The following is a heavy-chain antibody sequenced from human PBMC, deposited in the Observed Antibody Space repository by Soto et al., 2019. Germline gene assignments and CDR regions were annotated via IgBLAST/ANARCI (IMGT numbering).Heavy chain of an antibody. CDR1: GGCISSGGYS. V-gene: IGHV4-30-2*01. D-gene: IGHD3-16*01. J-gene: IGHJ4*02. CDR2: IYHSVST. CDR3: SSDDRFDEHVY. Sequence: SETLSLTCAVSGGCISSGGYSWSWIRHPPGKGLEWIGYIYHSVSTYYNPSLKSRVTIPVDRSKNQFSLKLSSVTAADTAEYFCSSDDRFDEHVYWGQGTLVAVSS.